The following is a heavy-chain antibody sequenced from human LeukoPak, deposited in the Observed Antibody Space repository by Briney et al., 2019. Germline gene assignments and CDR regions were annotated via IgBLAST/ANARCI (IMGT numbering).Heavy chain of an antibody. CDR2: IAADNGGS. D-gene: IGHD4-11*01. CDR3: ARASSPYNWYFNV. J-gene: IGHJ2*01. CDR1: GFTLSNYG. V-gene: IGHV1-18*01. Sequence: ASVKVSCEASGFTLSNYGISWVRQAPGQGLEWMGWIAADNGGSSYTQKFQGRVTMTTDTSTSTVYMDLRSLRTDDTAVYYCARASSPYNWYFNVWAVAPWSLFPQ.